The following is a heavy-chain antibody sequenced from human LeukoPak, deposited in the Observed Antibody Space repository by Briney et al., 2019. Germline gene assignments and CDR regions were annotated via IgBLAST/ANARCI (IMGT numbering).Heavy chain of an antibody. J-gene: IGHJ4*02. Sequence: SETLSLTCTVSGGSISSPIYYWGWIRQPPGKGLEWIASIYYSGSTFYNPSLKSRVTISVDTSRNQFSLELSSVTAADTAVYYCASGYDGLFEYWGQGTLVTVSS. CDR1: GGSISSPIYY. V-gene: IGHV4-39*01. CDR3: ASGYDGLFEY. D-gene: IGHD5-12*01. CDR2: IYYSGST.